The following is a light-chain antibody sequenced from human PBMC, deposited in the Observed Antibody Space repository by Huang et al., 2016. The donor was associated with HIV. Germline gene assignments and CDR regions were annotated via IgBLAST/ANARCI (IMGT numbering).Light chain of an antibody. J-gene: IGKJ1*01. CDR2: WAS. Sequence: DIVLTQSPDSLAVSLGERATINCKPSQSVLYSSNNKDYLAWYQQKPGQSPKLLIYWASTRESGVPDRFSGSGSGTDFTLTISDLQAGDVAVYYCQQYYNIPWTFGQGTKVEIK. CDR1: QSVLYSSNNKDY. V-gene: IGKV4-1*01. CDR3: QQYYNIPWT.